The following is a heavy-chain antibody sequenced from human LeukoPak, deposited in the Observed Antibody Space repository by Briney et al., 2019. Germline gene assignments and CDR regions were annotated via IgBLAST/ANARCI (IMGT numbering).Heavy chain of an antibody. CDR1: GFIFSNYG. CDR2: VSYDGKNK. V-gene: IGHV3-30*18. J-gene: IGHJ5*02. D-gene: IGHD4-17*01. CDR3: AKYSEYGHHRDWFDP. Sequence: GGSLRLSCVGSGFIFSNYGIHWVRQAPGKGPEWVAVVSYDGKNKYYADAVKGRFTISKDNSKNTVYLEMSSLRSEDAATYYCAKYSEYGHHRDWFDPWGQGTLVTVSS.